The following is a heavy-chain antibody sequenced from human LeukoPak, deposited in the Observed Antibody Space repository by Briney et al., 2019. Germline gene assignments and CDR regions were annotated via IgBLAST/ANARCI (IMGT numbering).Heavy chain of an antibody. Sequence: PGGSLRLSCAASGFTFSNFGMHWVRQAPGKGLEWVAFIRYDGSNEYYADSVKGRFTISRDNAKSSLYLQMNSLRAEDTAVYYCARDPYSGSYGDYYYYYMDVWGKGTTVTISS. V-gene: IGHV3-30*02. CDR3: ARDPYSGSYGDYYYYYMDV. CDR1: GFTFSNFG. J-gene: IGHJ6*03. CDR2: IRYDGSNE. D-gene: IGHD1-26*01.